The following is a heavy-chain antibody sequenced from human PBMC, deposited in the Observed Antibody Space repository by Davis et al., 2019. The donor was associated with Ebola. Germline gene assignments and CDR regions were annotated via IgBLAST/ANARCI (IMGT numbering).Heavy chain of an antibody. V-gene: IGHV3-23*01. CDR2: ISGSGGST. CDR1: GFTFSSYA. Sequence: PGGSLRLSCAASGFTFSSYAMSWVRQAPGKGLEWVSAISGSGGSTYYADSVKGRFTISRDNSKNTLYLQMNSLRAEDTAVYYCANGGDYYDSSGHNPDIWGQGTMVTVSS. CDR3: ANGGDYYDSSGHNPDI. D-gene: IGHD3-22*01. J-gene: IGHJ3*02.